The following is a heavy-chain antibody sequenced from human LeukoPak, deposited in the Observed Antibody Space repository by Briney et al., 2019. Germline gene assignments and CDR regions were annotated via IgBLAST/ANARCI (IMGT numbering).Heavy chain of an antibody. CDR1: AFTFDDYG. CDR3: ARGHYYDSSGNSWAPDY. V-gene: IGHV3-20*04. D-gene: IGHD3-22*01. J-gene: IGHJ4*02. Sequence: GGSLRLSCAASAFTFDDYGMSWVRQAPGEGLEWVSGINWNGGSRGYADSVKGRFTISRDNAKNSLYLQMNSLRVEDTALYYCARGHYYDSSGNSWAPDYWGQGTLVTVSS. CDR2: INWNGGSR.